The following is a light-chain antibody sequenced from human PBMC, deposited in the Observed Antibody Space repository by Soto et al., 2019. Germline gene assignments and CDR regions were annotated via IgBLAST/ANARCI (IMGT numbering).Light chain of an antibody. CDR1: QSISSW. Sequence: DIPMTQSPSTLSASVGDRVTITCRASQSISSWLAWYQQKPGKAPKLLIYKTSNLESGVPSRFSGSGSGTEFSLTISSLQPDDFATYYCQQYKSFSLTLGGGTRVEVK. J-gene: IGKJ4*01. CDR3: QQYKSFSLT. V-gene: IGKV1-5*03. CDR2: KTS.